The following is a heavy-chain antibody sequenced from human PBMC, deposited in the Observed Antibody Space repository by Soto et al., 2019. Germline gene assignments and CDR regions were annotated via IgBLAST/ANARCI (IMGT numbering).Heavy chain of an antibody. CDR1: GLTFSRAG. CDR2: ISDDGTIE. CDR3: AKDKGKRYFDY. D-gene: IGHD2-15*01. J-gene: IGHJ4*02. Sequence: GGSLRLSCAASGLTFSRAGMHWVRQAPGKGLEWVALISDDGTIEYYADSVKGRFTISRDNSKNTLFLQMNSLRAEDTALYYCAKDKGKRYFDYWGQGILVTVSS. V-gene: IGHV3-30*18.